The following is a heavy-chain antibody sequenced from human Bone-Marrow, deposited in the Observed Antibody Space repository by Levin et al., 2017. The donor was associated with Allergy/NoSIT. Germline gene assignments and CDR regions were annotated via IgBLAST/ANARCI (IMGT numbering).Heavy chain of an antibody. CDR1: GFTFSSYG. Sequence: SCAASGFTFSSYGMHWVRQAPGKGLEWVAIIWYDGSNKYYADSVKGRFTISRDNSKKTLYLQMNSLRAEDTAVYYCASHRGGEAAGNYFDYWGQGTLVTVSS. CDR2: IWYDGSNK. J-gene: IGHJ4*02. D-gene: IGHD3-16*01. V-gene: IGHV3-33*01. CDR3: ASHRGGEAAGNYFDY.